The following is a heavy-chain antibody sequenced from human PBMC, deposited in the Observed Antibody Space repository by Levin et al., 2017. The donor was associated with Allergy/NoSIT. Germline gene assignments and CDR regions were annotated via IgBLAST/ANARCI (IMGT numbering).Heavy chain of an antibody. Sequence: SGPTLVKPTQTLTLTCTFSGFSLSTSGVGVGWIRQPPGKALEWLALIYWDDDKRYSPSLKSRLTITKDTSKNQVVLTMTNMDPVDTATDYWAHSTAELLGFDYWGQGTLVTVSS. V-gene: IGHV2-5*02. J-gene: IGHJ4*02. D-gene: IGHD1-26*01. CDR1: GFSLSTSGVG. CDR3: AHSTAELLGFDY. CDR2: IYWDDDK.